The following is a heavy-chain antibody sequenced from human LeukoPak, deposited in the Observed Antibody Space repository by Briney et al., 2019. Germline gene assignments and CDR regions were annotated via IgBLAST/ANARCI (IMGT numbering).Heavy chain of an antibody. J-gene: IGHJ6*04. V-gene: IGHV3-33*01. CDR3: ARGNWDGEYDTYYHYGMDV. CDR2: IWYDGSNM. D-gene: IGHD4-17*01. Sequence: GRSLRLSCAASGFTFRNYGMHWVRQAPGKGLEWVALIWYDGSNMYYADSEKGRFTISRDNSENTLYLQMNRLRAEDTGVYYCARGNWDGEYDTYYHYGMDVGGKGTTVTVS. CDR1: GFTFRNYG.